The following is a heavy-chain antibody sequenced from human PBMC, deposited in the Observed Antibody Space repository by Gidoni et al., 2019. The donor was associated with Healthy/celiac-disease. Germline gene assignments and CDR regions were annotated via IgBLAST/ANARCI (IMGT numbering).Heavy chain of an antibody. J-gene: IGHJ3*01. Sequence: QVQLVQSGAEVKRPGSSVKVSCKASGGTFSSYAISWVRQAPRQGLEWMGGIIPMFGTAKYAQKFQGRVTITADESTSTAYMELISLRSEDTAVYYCARDAVAARPTDAFDVWGQGTMVTVSS. V-gene: IGHV1-69*01. CDR2: IIPMFGTA. CDR1: GGTFSSYA. D-gene: IGHD6-6*01. CDR3: ARDAVAARPTDAFDV.